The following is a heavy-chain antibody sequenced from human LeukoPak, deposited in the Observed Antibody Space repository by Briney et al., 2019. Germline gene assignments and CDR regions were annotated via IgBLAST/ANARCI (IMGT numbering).Heavy chain of an antibody. D-gene: IGHD6-13*01. CDR2: IYTSGST. Sequence: SETLSLTCTVSGVSISSYYWSWIRQPAGKGLEWIGRIYTSGSTNYNPSLKSRVTMSVDTSKNQFSLKLSSVTAADTAVYYCAREYSSSWFYYFDYWGQGTLVTVSS. CDR3: AREYSSSWFYYFDY. CDR1: GVSISSYY. J-gene: IGHJ4*02. V-gene: IGHV4-4*07.